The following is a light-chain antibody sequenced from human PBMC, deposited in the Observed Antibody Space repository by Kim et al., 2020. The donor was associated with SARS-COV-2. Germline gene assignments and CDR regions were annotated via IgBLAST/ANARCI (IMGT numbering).Light chain of an antibody. CDR3: QAWDSGSYV. J-gene: IGLJ1*01. Sequence: SYELTQPPSVSVSPGQTASITCSGDKLGNKYACWYQQKPGQSPVLVIYQDNKRPSGIPERFSGSNSGNTATLTISETQAMDEADYFCQAWDSGSYVFGTGTKVTVL. CDR1: KLGNKY. V-gene: IGLV3-1*01. CDR2: QDN.